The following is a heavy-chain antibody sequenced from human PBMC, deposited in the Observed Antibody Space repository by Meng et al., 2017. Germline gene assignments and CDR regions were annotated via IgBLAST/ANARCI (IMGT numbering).Heavy chain of an antibody. J-gene: IGHJ4*02. CDR3: AYATTVSN. CDR1: GGSFSGYY. Sequence: QVPLQPWGPGLLKPSETLSLTCAGYGGSFSGYYWSWIRPPPGKGLEWIGEINHSGSTNYNPSLKSRVTISVDTSKNQFSLKLSSVTAADTAVYYCAYATTVSNWGQGTLVTVSS. D-gene: IGHD4-11*01. CDR2: INHSGST. V-gene: IGHV4-34*01.